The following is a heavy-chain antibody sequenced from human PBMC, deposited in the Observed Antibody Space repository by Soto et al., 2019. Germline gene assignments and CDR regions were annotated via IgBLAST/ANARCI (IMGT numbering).Heavy chain of an antibody. CDR3: AVGAVAGTLDY. J-gene: IGHJ4*02. CDR2: IYYSGST. Sequence: PSETLSLTCTVSGGSISSYYWSWIRQPPGKGLEWIGYIYYSGSTNYNPSLKSRVTISVDTSKNQFSLKLSSVTAADTAVYYCAVGAVAGTLDYWGQGTLVTVSS. V-gene: IGHV4-59*01. D-gene: IGHD6-19*01. CDR1: GGSISSYY.